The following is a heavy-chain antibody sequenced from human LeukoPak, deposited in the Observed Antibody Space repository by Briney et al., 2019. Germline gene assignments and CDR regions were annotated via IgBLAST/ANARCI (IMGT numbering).Heavy chain of an antibody. CDR3: AKANYHYNDMNV. CDR2: ISGDGGDT. CDR1: GFTFDDYT. V-gene: IGHV3-43*01. Sequence: GGSLGLSCAASGFTFDDYTMHWVRQAPGKGLEWVSLISGDGGDTYYADSVQGRFTISRDNSKNSLYLQMNSLRSEDTTLYYCAKANYHYNDMNVWGKGTTVTVSS. J-gene: IGHJ6*03.